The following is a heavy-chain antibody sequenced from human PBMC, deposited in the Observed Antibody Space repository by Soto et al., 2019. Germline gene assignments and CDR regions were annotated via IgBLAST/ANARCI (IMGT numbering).Heavy chain of an antibody. J-gene: IGHJ6*03. CDR1: GFTFSSYW. D-gene: IGHD2-2*01. V-gene: IGHV3-7*01. CDR2: IKQDGSEK. Sequence: GGSLRLSCAASGFTFSSYWMSWVRQAPGKGLEWVANIKQDGSEKYYVDSVKGRFTISRDNAKNSLYLQMNSLRAEDTAVYYCARDFGIVVVPAAMNRATTRGYMDVWGKGTTVTVSS. CDR3: ARDFGIVVVPAAMNRATTRGYMDV.